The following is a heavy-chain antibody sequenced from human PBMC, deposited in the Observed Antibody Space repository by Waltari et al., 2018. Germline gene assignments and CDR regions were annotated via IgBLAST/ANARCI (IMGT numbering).Heavy chain of an antibody. V-gene: IGHV3-13*01. Sequence: EVQLVESGGGLVQPGGSLRLSCAASGFTFSSYDMHWVGQATGKGLEWVSAIGTAGDTYYPGSVKGRFTISRENAKNSLYLQMNSLRAGDTAVYYCARGGRAYYYYMDVWGKGTTVTVSS. CDR3: ARGGRAYYYYMDV. CDR2: IGTAGDT. D-gene: IGHD1-26*01. J-gene: IGHJ6*03. CDR1: GFTFSSYD.